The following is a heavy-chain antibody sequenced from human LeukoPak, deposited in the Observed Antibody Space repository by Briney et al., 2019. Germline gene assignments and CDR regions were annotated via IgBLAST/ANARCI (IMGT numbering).Heavy chain of an antibody. Sequence: ASVKVSCKASGYTFTSYVISWVRQAPGQGLEWMGWISAYNGNTNYAQKLQGRVTMTADTSTSTAYMELRSLRSDDTAVYYCARRAQLEHAFDIWGQGTMVTVSS. J-gene: IGHJ3*02. CDR3: ARRAQLEHAFDI. V-gene: IGHV1-18*01. D-gene: IGHD1-1*01. CDR2: ISAYNGNT. CDR1: GYTFTSYV.